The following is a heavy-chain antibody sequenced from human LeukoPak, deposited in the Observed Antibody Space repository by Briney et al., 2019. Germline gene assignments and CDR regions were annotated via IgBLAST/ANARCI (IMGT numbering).Heavy chain of an antibody. CDR3: ARDRYCSGGSCYSSLGFYFDY. J-gene: IGHJ4*02. CDR1: GGSISSGGYS. Sequence: TSSETLSLTCAVSGGSISSGGYSWSWIRQPPGKGLEWIGYIYHSGSTYYNPSLKSRVTISVDTSKNQFSLKLSSVTAADTAVYYCARDRYCSGGSCYSSLGFYFDYWGQGTLVTVSS. D-gene: IGHD2-15*01. CDR2: IYHSGST. V-gene: IGHV4-30-2*01.